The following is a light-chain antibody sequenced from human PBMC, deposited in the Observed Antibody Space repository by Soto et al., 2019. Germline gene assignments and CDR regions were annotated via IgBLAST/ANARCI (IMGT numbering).Light chain of an antibody. Sequence: QSVLTQPPSASATPGQRVTISCSGSSGNIGNNTVNWYQQVPGTAPNLLIYSNTRRPSGVPDRFSGSKSGTSAALAFSGLQSDDEADYYCAAWDDSLNGPVFGGGTKLTVL. CDR2: SNT. CDR1: SGNIGNNT. V-gene: IGLV1-44*01. CDR3: AAWDDSLNGPV. J-gene: IGLJ3*02.